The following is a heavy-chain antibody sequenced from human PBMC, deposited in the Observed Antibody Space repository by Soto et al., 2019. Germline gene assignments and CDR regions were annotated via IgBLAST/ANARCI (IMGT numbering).Heavy chain of an antibody. V-gene: IGHV4-59*01. CDR3: VTVCYSSSCFAR. CDR2: ISSSGFT. CDR1: GGSITPYY. D-gene: IGHD6-13*01. J-gene: IGHJ4*02. Sequence: QVQLQESGPGLVKPSETLSLTCTVSGGSITPYYWSWIRQPPGKRLEWIGYISSSGFTNYNPSLNSRVTISVDTSRNQFSLNLRSVTAVATPVYYCVTVCYSSSCFARWGQGPRVTVSS.